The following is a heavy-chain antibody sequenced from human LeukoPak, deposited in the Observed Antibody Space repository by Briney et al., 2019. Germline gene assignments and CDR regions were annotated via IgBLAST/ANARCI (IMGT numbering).Heavy chain of an antibody. CDR2: IYHSGST. V-gene: IGHV4-38-2*02. Sequence: SETLSLTCTVSGYSISSGYYWGWIRQPPGKGLEWIGSIYHSGSTYYNPSLKSRVTISVDTSKNQFSLKLSSVTAADTAVYYCARGALGGSYYLALDIWGQGTMVTVSS. J-gene: IGHJ3*02. CDR1: GYSISSGYY. CDR3: ARGALGGSYYLALDI. D-gene: IGHD1-26*01.